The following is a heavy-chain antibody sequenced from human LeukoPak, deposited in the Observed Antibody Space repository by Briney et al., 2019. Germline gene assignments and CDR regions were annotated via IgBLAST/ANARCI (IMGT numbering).Heavy chain of an antibody. Sequence: GGSLRLSCAASGFTFSSYSMNWVRQAPGKGLEWVSSISSSSSYIYYADSVKGRFTISRDNAKNSLYLQMNSLRAEDTAVYYCARDRYYGSGSYQNYYYYGMDVWGQGTTLTVSS. D-gene: IGHD3-10*01. CDR1: GFTFSSYS. CDR2: ISSSSSYI. V-gene: IGHV3-21*01. CDR3: ARDRYYGSGSYQNYYYYGMDV. J-gene: IGHJ6*02.